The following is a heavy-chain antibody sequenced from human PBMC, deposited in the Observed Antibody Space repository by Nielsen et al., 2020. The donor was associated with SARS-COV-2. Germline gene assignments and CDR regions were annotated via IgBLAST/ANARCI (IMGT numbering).Heavy chain of an antibody. D-gene: IGHD6-19*01. V-gene: IGHV3-47*02. J-gene: IGHJ3*02. Sequence: VRQAPGKGPEWVSAIGTGGDTYYADSVMGRFTISRDNAKKSLYLQMNSLIAEDMAVYYCARDRIAVAGTDAFDIWGQGTMVTVSS. CDR3: ARDRIAVAGTDAFDI. CDR2: IGTGGDT.